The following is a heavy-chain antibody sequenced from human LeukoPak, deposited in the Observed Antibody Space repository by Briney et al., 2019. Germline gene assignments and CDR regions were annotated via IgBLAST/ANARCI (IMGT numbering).Heavy chain of an antibody. Sequence: PGGSLRLSRAASGFTFRGYEMNWVRQAPGKGLEWVSYISGSGSTIYYADSVKGRFTISRDNAKNSLYLQINSLRAGDTAVYYCATFIIGPTIDYWGQGTLVTVSS. CDR3: ATFIIGPTIDY. V-gene: IGHV3-48*03. CDR2: ISGSGSTI. CDR1: GFTFRGYE. D-gene: IGHD3-10*01. J-gene: IGHJ4*02.